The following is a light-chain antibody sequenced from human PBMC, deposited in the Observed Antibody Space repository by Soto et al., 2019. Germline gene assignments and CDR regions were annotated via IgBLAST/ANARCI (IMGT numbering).Light chain of an antibody. J-gene: IGKJ4*01. CDR3: QQYGMSPPLT. Sequence: EIVLTQSRGTLSLSPGERATLSCRASQSVSSIYLAWYQQKPGQAPRLLIYGASSRATGIPDRFSGSGSGTDFTLTISRLEPEDFAVYYCQQYGMSPPLTFGGGTKVEIK. CDR2: GAS. V-gene: IGKV3-20*01. CDR1: QSVSSIY.